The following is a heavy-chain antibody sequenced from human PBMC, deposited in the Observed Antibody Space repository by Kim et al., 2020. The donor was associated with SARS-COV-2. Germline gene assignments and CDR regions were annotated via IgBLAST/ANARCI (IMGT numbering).Heavy chain of an antibody. V-gene: IGHV1-8*01. J-gene: IGHJ6*02. D-gene: IGHD3-9*01. Sequence: ASVKVSCKASGYTFTSYDINWVRQATGQGLEWMGWINPNSGNTGYAQKFQGRVTMTRNTSISTAYMELSSLRSEDTAVYYCATVAGIIVLTGYQDYYYGMDVWGQGTTVTVSS. CDR3: ATVAGIIVLTGYQDYYYGMDV. CDR1: GYTFTSYD. CDR2: INPNSGNT.